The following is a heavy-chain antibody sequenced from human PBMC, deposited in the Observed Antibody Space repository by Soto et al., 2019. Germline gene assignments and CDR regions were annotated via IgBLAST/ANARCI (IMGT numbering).Heavy chain of an antibody. CDR3: ARLNYYGSGSYYHYYYYGMDV. CDR2: INHSGST. Sequence: TLSLTCAVYGGSFSGYYWSWIRQPPGKGLEWIGEINHSGSTNYNPSLKSRVTISVDTSKNQFSLKLSSVTAADTAVYYCARLNYYGSGSYYHYYYYGMDVWGQGTTVTVSS. D-gene: IGHD3-10*01. V-gene: IGHV4-34*01. J-gene: IGHJ6*02. CDR1: GGSFSGYY.